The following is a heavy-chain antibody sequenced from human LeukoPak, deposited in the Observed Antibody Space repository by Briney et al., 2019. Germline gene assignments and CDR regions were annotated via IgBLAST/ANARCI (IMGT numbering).Heavy chain of an antibody. CDR3: VKDIQLST. CDR1: GFTFRNYA. D-gene: IGHD5-24*01. CDR2: ISGSDTST. J-gene: IGHJ3*01. V-gene: IGHV3-23*01. Sequence: GGSLRLSCAASGFTFRNYAMGWVRQPPGKGLEWVSTISGSDTSTYYADSVKGRFTISRDNSKNTLYLQMNRLRAEDTAIYYCVKDIQLSTWGLGTMVTVSS.